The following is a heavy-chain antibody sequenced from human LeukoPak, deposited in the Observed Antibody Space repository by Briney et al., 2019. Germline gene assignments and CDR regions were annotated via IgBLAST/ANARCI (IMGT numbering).Heavy chain of an antibody. V-gene: IGHV4-34*01. CDR2: INHSGST. J-gene: IGHJ3*02. CDR1: GGSSSGYY. CDR3: SRLNKDYHAFDI. D-gene: IGHD1/OR15-1a*01. Sequence: SETLSLTCAVYGGSSSGYYWSWIRQPPGKGLEWIGEINHSGSTNYNPSLKSRVTISVDTSKNQFSLKLSSVTAADTAVYYCSRLNKDYHAFDIWGQGTMVTVSS.